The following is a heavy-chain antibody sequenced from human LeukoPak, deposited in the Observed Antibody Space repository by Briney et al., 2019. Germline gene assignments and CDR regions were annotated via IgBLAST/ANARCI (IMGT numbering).Heavy chain of an antibody. CDR2: ISSSGSTI. D-gene: IGHD1-26*01. Sequence: GGSLRLSCAASGFTFSDYYMSWIRQAPGKGLEWVSYISSSGSTIYYADSVKGRFTISRDNAKNSLYLQMNSLRAEDTAVYYCARDWVTIVGATERLFDYWGQGTLVTVSS. CDR1: GFTFSDYY. J-gene: IGHJ4*02. V-gene: IGHV3-11*01. CDR3: ARDWVTIVGATERLFDY.